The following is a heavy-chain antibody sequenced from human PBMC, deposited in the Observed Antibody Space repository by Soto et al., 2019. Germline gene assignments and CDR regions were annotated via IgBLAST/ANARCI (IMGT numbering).Heavy chain of an antibody. CDR3: ANTATTPSITIFGVAPGDTLDFDY. CDR1: GFSLSTSGVG. CDR2: IYWDHDK. V-gene: IGHV2-5*02. Sequence: QITLKESGPTLVKPTQTLTLTCTFSGFSLSTSGVGVGWIRQPPGKALERLALIYWDHDKRYSPSLKSRLTITKDTSKNQVVRTMTNMDPVDTATYYCANTATTPSITIFGVAPGDTLDFDYRGQGTLVTVSS. D-gene: IGHD3-3*01. J-gene: IGHJ4*02.